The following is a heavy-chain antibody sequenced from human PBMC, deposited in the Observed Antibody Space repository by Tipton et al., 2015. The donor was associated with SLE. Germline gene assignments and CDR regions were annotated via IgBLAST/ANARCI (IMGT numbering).Heavy chain of an antibody. CDR2: IYTSGST. D-gene: IGHD4/OR15-4a*01. J-gene: IGHJ4*02. V-gene: IGHV4-4*08. CDR3: ARGWYGGKLDH. CDR1: GGSISSYY. Sequence: TLSLTCTVSGGSISSYYWSWIRQPPGKGLEWIGYIYTSGSTNYNPSLKSRVTISVDTSKNQFSLKLSSVTAADTAVYYCARGWYGGKLDHWGQGTLVTVSS.